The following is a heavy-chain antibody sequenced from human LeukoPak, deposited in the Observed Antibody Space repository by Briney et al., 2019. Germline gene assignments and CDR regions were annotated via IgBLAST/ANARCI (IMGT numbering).Heavy chain of an antibody. CDR1: GGSISSGSYY. CDR2: IYTSGST. D-gene: IGHD4-23*01. J-gene: IGHJ5*02. CDR3: ARDQRSGGNVNWFDP. V-gene: IGHV4-61*02. Sequence: SETLSLTCTVSGGSISSGSYYWSWIRQPAGKGLEWSGRIYTSGSTNYNPSLKSRVTISVDTSKNQFSLKLSSVTAADTAVYYCARDQRSGGNVNWFDPWGQGTLVTVSS.